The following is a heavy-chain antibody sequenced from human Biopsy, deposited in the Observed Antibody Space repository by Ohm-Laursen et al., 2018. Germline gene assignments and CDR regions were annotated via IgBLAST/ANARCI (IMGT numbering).Heavy chain of an antibody. Sequence: ASVKVSCKASGYTFIDYYIHWVRQATGQGLEWMGWMNPNSGDTGYAQKFQGRVTMARDTSISTAYMELSSLTSEDTALYYCAKMDCSSITCYNRPNWFDSWGQGTLVTVSS. D-gene: IGHD1-14*01. CDR3: AKMDCSSITCYNRPNWFDS. V-gene: IGHV1-8*02. J-gene: IGHJ5*01. CDR1: GYTFIDYY. CDR2: MNPNSGDT.